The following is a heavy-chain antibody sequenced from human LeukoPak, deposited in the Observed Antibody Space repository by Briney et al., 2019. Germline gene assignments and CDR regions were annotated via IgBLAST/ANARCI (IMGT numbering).Heavy chain of an antibody. J-gene: IGHJ6*03. Sequence: PGGSLRLSCAASGFTFSDDHMSWIRQAPGKGLEFVSYIGLSGSAIYYADSVKGRFTISRDNAENSLYLQMNTLRAEDTAVYFCARVPYYVSNGYYYYYYYMDVWGKGTTVTVSS. D-gene: IGHD5-18*01. CDR3: ARVPYYVSNGYYYYYYYMDV. CDR2: IGLSGSAI. CDR1: GFTFSDDH. V-gene: IGHV3-11*01.